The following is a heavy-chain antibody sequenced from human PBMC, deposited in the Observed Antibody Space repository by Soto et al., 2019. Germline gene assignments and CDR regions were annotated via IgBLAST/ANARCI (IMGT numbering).Heavy chain of an antibody. J-gene: IGHJ4*02. CDR3: ARDDHSSGWYYFDY. CDR2: IYYSGST. V-gene: IGHV4-59*01. D-gene: IGHD6-19*01. CDR1: GGSISSYY. Sequence: SETLSLTCTVSGGSISSYYWSWIRQPPGKGLGWIGYIYYSGSTNYNPSLKSRVTISVDTSKNQFSLKLSSVTAADTAVYYCARDDHSSGWYYFDYWGQGTLVTVSS.